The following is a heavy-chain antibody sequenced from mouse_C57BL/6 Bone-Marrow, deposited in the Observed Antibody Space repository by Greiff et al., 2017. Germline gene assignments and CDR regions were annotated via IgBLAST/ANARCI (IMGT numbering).Heavy chain of an antibody. D-gene: IGHD1-1*02. J-gene: IGHJ1*03. CDR3: AREGGYYWYFDV. Sequence: VQLQQSGPELVKPGASVKISCKASGYTFTDYYMNWVKQSHGKSLEWIGDLNPNNGGTSYNQKFKGKATLTVDKSSSTAYMELRSLTSEDSAVYYCAREGGYYWYFDVWGTGTTVTVSS. CDR1: GYTFTDYY. V-gene: IGHV1-26*01. CDR2: LNPNNGGT.